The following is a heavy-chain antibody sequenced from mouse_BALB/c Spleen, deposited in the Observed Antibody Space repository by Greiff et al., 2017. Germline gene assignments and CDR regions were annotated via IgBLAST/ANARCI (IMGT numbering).Heavy chain of an antibody. CDR2: INPSNGRT. V-gene: IGHV1S81*02. CDR1: GYTFTSYW. Sequence: QVQLKQPGAELVKPGASVKLSCKASGYTFTSYWMHWVKQRPGQGLEWIGEINPSNGRTNYNEKFKSKATLTVDKSSSTAYMQLSSLTSEDSAVYYCARWELVRDDYAMDYWGQGTSVTVSS. D-gene: IGHD2-14*01. J-gene: IGHJ4*01. CDR3: ARWELVRDDYAMDY.